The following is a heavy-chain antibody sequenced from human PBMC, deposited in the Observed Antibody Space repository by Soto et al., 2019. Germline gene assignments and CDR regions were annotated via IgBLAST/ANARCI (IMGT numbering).Heavy chain of an antibody. CDR2: IGTAGDT. J-gene: IGHJ6*03. CDR3: ARARVPAAIQKGDYYYYMDV. Sequence: GGSLRLSCAASGFTFSSYDMHWVRQATGKGLEWVSAIGTAGDTYYPGSVKGRFTISRENAKNSLYLQMNSLRAGDTAVYYCARARVPAAIQKGDYYYYMDVWGKGTTVTVSS. V-gene: IGHV3-13*01. CDR1: GFTFSSYD. D-gene: IGHD2-2*01.